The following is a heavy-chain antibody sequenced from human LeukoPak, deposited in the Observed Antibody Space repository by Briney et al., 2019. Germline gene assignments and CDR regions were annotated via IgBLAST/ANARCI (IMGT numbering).Heavy chain of an antibody. Sequence: NPSETLSLTCAVYGGSFSGYYWSWIRQPPGKGLEWIGEINHSGSTNYNPSLKSRVTISVDTSKNQFSLKLSSVTAADTAVYYCASLMFDYWGQGTLVTVSS. J-gene: IGHJ4*02. CDR2: INHSGST. D-gene: IGHD3-9*01. CDR3: ASLMFDY. CDR1: GGSFSGYY. V-gene: IGHV4-34*01.